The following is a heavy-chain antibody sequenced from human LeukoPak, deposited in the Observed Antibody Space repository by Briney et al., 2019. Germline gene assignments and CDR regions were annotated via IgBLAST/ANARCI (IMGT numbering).Heavy chain of an antibody. CDR1: GGSISSYY. CDR2: IYYSGST. J-gene: IGHJ4*02. Sequence: SETLSLTCTVSGGSISSYYWSWIRQPPGKGLEWIGYIYYSGSTNYNPSLKSRVTISVDTSKNQFSLKLSSVTAADTAVYYCARDGGPDYGDYWLLDYWGQGTLVTVPS. D-gene: IGHD4-17*01. CDR3: ARDGGPDYGDYWLLDY. V-gene: IGHV4-59*01.